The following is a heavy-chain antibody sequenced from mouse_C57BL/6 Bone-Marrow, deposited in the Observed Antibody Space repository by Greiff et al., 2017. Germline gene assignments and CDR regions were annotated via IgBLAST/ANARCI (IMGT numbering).Heavy chain of an antibody. CDR2: IYPGSGNT. V-gene: IGHV1-76*01. CDR3: AVYYDYDGRFAY. CDR1: GYTFTDYY. D-gene: IGHD2-4*01. J-gene: IGHJ3*01. Sequence: QVHVKQSGAELVRPGASVKLSCKASGYTFTDYYINWVKQRPGQGLEWIARIYPGSGNTYYNEKFKGKATLTAEKSSSTAYMQLSSLTSEDSAVYFCAVYYDYDGRFAYWGQGTLVTVSA.